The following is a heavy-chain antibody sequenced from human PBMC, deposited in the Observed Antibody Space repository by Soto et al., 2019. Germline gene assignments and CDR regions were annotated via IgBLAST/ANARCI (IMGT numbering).Heavy chain of an antibody. Sequence: ASVKVSCKASGGTFSSYAISWVRQAPGQGLEWMGGIIPIFGTANYAQKFQGRVTITADESTSTAYMELSSLRSEDTAVYYCAVGIAAAGSADYYGMDVWGQGTTVTVSS. CDR1: GGTFSSYA. CDR2: IIPIFGTA. D-gene: IGHD6-13*01. J-gene: IGHJ6*02. CDR3: AVGIAAAGSADYYGMDV. V-gene: IGHV1-69*13.